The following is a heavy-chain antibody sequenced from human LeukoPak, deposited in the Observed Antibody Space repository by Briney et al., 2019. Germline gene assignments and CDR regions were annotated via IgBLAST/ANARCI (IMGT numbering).Heavy chain of an antibody. V-gene: IGHV3-21*01. D-gene: IGHD6-25*01. CDR2: ISSSSSYI. Sequence: GGSLRLSCAASGFTFSSYSMNWVRQAPGKGLEWVSSISSSSSYIYYADSVKGRFTISRDNAKNSLYLQMNSLRAEDTAVYYCARFGRSARYYFDYWGQGTLVTVSS. J-gene: IGHJ4*02. CDR1: GFTFSSYS. CDR3: ARFGRSARYYFDY.